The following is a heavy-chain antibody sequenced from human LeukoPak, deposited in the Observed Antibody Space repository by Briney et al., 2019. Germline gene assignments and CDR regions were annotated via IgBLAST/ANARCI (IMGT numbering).Heavy chain of an antibody. CDR1: GFTFSDYY. CDR2: ISSSGSTI. CDR3: ARDRTRGSGSYYYYYYGMDV. J-gene: IGHJ6*02. V-gene: IGHV3-11*01. Sequence: GGSLRLSCAASGFTFSDYYMSWIRQAPGKGLEWVSYISSSGSTIYYADSVKGRFTISRDNAKNSLYLQMNSLRAEDTAVYYCARDRTRGSGSYYYYYYGMDVWGQGTTVTVSS. D-gene: IGHD3-10*01.